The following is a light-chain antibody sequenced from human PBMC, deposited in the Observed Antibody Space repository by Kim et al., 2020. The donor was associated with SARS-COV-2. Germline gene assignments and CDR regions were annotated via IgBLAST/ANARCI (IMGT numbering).Light chain of an antibody. J-gene: IGLJ3*02. V-gene: IGLV3-1*01. CDR2: QDS. CDR1: KLGDKY. CDR3: QAWDSSTGV. Sequence: VSPGQTASITCSGDKLGDKYACWYQQKPGQSPVPVIYQDSKRPSGIPERFSGSNSGNTATLTISGTQTMDEADYYCQAWDSSTGVFGGGTQLTVL.